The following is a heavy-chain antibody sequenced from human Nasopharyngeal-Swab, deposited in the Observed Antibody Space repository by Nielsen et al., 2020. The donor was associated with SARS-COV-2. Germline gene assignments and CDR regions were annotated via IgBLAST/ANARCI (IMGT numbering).Heavy chain of an antibody. J-gene: IGHJ4*02. D-gene: IGHD3-16*02. CDR1: GFTFSSYG. CDR3: ARDLITFGGVIAQGY. Sequence: GESLKISCAASGFTFSSYGMHWVRQAPGKGLEWVAVIWYDGSNKYYADSVKGRFTISRDNSKNTLYLQMNRLRAEDTAVYYCARDLITFGGVIAQGYWGQGTLVTVSS. CDR2: IWYDGSNK. V-gene: IGHV3-33*01.